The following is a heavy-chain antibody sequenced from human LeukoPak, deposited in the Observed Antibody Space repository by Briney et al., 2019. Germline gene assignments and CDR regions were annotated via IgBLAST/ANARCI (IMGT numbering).Heavy chain of an antibody. Sequence: GGSLRLSCAASGFTFSRYAMSWFRQAPGKGLEWVSTISDSGAITYYADSVKGRFTVSRDNSKNTLYLQMKSLRAEDTAMYYCARDRPYDFWPYGGQRILVTVSS. D-gene: IGHD3-3*01. J-gene: IGHJ4*02. CDR1: GFTFSRYA. CDR2: ISDSGAIT. CDR3: ARDRPYDFWPY. V-gene: IGHV3-23*01.